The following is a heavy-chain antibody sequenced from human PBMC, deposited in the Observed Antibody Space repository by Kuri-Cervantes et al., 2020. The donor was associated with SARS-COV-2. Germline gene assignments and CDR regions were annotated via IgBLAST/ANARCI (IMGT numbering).Heavy chain of an antibody. Sequence: GESLKISCAASGFSFSTYGMYWVRQAPGKGLEWVAHISYDGRDIHFRESVKGRFTVSRDNSKNTLYLQMNSLRLEDTGVYFRAKPGSVRGIIREDHYGLDAWGQGTTVTVSS. V-gene: IGHV3-30*18. D-gene: IGHD3-10*01. CDR3: AKPGSVRGIIREDHYGLDA. CDR2: ISYDGRDI. CDR1: GFSFSTYG. J-gene: IGHJ6*02.